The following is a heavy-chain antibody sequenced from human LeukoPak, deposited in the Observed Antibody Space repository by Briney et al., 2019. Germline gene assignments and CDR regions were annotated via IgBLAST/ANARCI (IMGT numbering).Heavy chain of an antibody. D-gene: IGHD6-19*01. J-gene: IGHJ4*02. CDR1: GYSFTSFW. V-gene: IGHV5-51*01. CDR3: ARHEVAVAGTTVDY. Sequence: GESLKISCKGSGYSFTSFWIGGVRQLRGKGLEWMGIIYPGASDTRYSPSFQVQVTVSADKSISTAYLQWSSLKRSDTAMYYCARHEVAVAGTTVDYWGQGTLVTVSS. CDR2: IYPGASDT.